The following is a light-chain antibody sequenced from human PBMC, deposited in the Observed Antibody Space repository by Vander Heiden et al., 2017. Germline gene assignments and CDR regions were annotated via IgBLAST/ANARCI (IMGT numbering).Light chain of an antibody. CDR2: WAS. CDR3: EQHSTKT. Sequence: DIVLTQSRDSLSVSLGERATINCKSSQSVLSSFNSKNHLAWFRQRPRQPPELLIYWASTRESGVPDRFSGSGSGTDFTLTISNMQAEDVAVYYCEQHSTKTFGQGTKVEIK. CDR1: QSVLSSFNSKNH. J-gene: IGKJ1*01. V-gene: IGKV4-1*01.